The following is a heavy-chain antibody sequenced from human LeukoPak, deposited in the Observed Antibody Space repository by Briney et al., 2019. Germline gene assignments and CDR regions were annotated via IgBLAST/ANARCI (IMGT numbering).Heavy chain of an antibody. V-gene: IGHV3-23*01. CDR2: ISGSGGST. Sequence: GGSLRLSCAASGFTFSSYAMSWVRQAPGKGLEWVSAISGSGGSTYYADSVKGRLTISRDNSKNTLYLQMNSLRAEDTAVYYCATSDILTGYYSRLFDYWGQGTLVTVSS. D-gene: IGHD3-9*01. J-gene: IGHJ4*02. CDR3: ATSDILTGYYSRLFDY. CDR1: GFTFSSYA.